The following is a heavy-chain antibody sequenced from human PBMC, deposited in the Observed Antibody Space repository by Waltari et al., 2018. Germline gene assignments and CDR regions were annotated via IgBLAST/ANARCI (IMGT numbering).Heavy chain of an antibody. CDR1: GYTFTSYA. CDR2: INAGNGNT. CDR3: ARDSKKYYDFWSGSRGGFDY. Sequence: QVQLVQSGAEVKKPGASVKVSCKASGYTFTSYAMHWVRQAPGQRLEWMGWINAGNGNTKYSHKFQVRVTITRDTSASTAYMELSSLRSEDTAVYYCARDSKKYYDFWSGSRGGFDYWGQGTLVTVSS. D-gene: IGHD3-3*01. V-gene: IGHV1-3*01. J-gene: IGHJ4*02.